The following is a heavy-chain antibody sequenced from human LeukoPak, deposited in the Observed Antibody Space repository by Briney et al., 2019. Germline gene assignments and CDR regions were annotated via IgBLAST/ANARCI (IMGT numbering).Heavy chain of an antibody. Sequence: SETLSLTCAVYSGSFSGYYWSWIRQPPGKGLEWIGEINHSGSTNYNPSLKSRVTISVDTSKNQFSLKLSSVTAADTAVYYCARVLAAMAGNWFDPWGQGTLVTVSS. J-gene: IGHJ5*02. CDR3: ARVLAAMAGNWFDP. V-gene: IGHV4-34*01. D-gene: IGHD5-18*01. CDR1: SGSFSGYY. CDR2: INHSGST.